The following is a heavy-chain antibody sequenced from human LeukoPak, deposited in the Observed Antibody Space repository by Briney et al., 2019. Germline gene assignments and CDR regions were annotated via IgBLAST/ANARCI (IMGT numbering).Heavy chain of an antibody. V-gene: IGHV4-30-4*08. J-gene: IGHJ4*02. Sequence: SETLSLTCTVSGGSISSGDYYWSWIRQPPGKGLEWIGYIYYSGSTNYNPSLKSRATISVDTSKNQLSLKLSSVTAADTAVYYCASSLYSNYPFDYWGQGTLVTVSS. CDR2: IYYSGST. CDR1: GGSISSGDYY. D-gene: IGHD4-11*01. CDR3: ASSLYSNYPFDY.